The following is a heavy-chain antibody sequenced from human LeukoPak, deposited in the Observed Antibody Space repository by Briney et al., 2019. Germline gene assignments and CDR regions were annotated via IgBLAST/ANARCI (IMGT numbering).Heavy chain of an antibody. CDR3: AAIVGSTSYYYYGMDV. CDR2: INPNSGAT. D-gene: IGHD1-26*01. Sequence: GASVKVSCQASGYSFTDFFIHWVRQAPGQGLEWMGWINPNSGATNYAREFQGRVTMTRDTSITTASMELSRLTSDDTAVYYCAAIVGSTSYYYYGMDVWGQGTTVTVSS. J-gene: IGHJ6*02. CDR1: GYSFTDFF. V-gene: IGHV1-2*02.